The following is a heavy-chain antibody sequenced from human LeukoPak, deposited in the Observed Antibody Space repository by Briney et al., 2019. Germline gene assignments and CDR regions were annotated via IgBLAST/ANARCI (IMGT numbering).Heavy chain of an antibody. CDR2: ISSSSSYI. V-gene: IGHV3-21*01. Sequence: GGSLRLSCAASGFTFRSYSMNWVRQAPGKGLEWVSSISSSSSYIYYADSVKGRFTISRDNAKNSLYLQMNSLRAEDTAVYYCARVYCSGGSCYGSDYFDYWGQGTLVTVSS. D-gene: IGHD2-15*01. J-gene: IGHJ4*02. CDR1: GFTFRSYS. CDR3: ARVYCSGGSCYGSDYFDY.